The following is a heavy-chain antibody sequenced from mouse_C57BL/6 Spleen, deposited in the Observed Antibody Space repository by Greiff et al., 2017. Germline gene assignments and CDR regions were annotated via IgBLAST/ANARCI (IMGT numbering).Heavy chain of an antibody. CDR3: TKGGNYFYYAMDY. D-gene: IGHD2-1*01. J-gene: IGHJ4*01. CDR1: GYTFTDYE. CDR2: FDPETGGT. V-gene: IGHV1-15*01. Sequence: VQLQQSGAELVRPGASVTLSCKVSGYTFTDYEMHWVKQTPVHGLEWIGAFDPETGGTAYNQKFKGKAILTADKSSSTAYMELRSLTSEDSAVYYCTKGGNYFYYAMDYWGQGTSVTVSS.